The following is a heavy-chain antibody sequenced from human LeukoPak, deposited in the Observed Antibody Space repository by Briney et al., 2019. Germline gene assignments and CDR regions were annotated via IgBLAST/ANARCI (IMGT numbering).Heavy chain of an antibody. V-gene: IGHV3-33*01. CDR3: AGDTKTYYYGSGSYPTFDY. J-gene: IGHJ4*02. CDR2: IWYDGSNK. D-gene: IGHD3-10*01. Sequence: GGSLRLSCAASGFTFSSYGMHWVRQAPGKGLEWVAVIWYDGSNKYYADSVKGRFTISRDNSKNTLYLQMNSLRAEDTAVYYCAGDTKTYYYGSGSYPTFDYWGQGTLVTVSS. CDR1: GFTFSSYG.